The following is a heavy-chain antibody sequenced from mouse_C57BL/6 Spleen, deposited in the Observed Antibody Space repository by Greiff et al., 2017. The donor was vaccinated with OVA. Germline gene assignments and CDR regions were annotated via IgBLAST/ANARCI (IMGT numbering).Heavy chain of an antibody. J-gene: IGHJ4*01. Sequence: EVTLMESGGDLVKPGGSLKLSCAASGFTFSSYGMSWVRQTPDKRLEWVATISSGGSYHYYPDSVKGRFTISRDNAKNTLYLQMSRLKSEDTAMYDCARLYYGSSWGYAMDYWGQGTSVTVSS. CDR3: ARLYYGSSWGYAMDY. CDR2: ISSGGSYH. D-gene: IGHD1-1*01. CDR1: GFTFSSYG. V-gene: IGHV5-6*01.